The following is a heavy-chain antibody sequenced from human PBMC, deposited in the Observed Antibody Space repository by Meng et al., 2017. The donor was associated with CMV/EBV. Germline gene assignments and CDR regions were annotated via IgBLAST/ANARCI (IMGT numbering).Heavy chain of an antibody. CDR2: INHSGST. V-gene: IGHV4-34*01. D-gene: IGHD2-2*02. Sequence: SETLSLTCAVYGGSFSGYYWSWIHQPPGKGLEWIGEINHSGSTNYNPSLKSRVTISVDTSKNQFSLKLSSVTAADTAVYYCARVIVVPAAIPLYYYYGMDVWGQGTTVTVSS. J-gene: IGHJ6*02. CDR3: ARVIVVPAAIPLYYYYGMDV. CDR1: GGSFSGYY.